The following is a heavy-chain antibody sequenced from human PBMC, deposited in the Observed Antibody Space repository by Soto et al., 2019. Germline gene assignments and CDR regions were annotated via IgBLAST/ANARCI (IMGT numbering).Heavy chain of an antibody. J-gene: IGHJ4*02. V-gene: IGHV3-30*18. CDR1: GFTFSSYG. D-gene: IGHD5-12*01. CDR2: ISYDGSNK. CDR3: AKDRWLQFAYYFDY. Sequence: PGGTLRLSCAASGFTFSSYGMHWVRQAPGKGLEWVAVISYDGSNKCYADSVKGRFTISRDNSKNTLYLQMNSLRAEDTAVYYCAKDRWLQFAYYFDYWGQGTLVTVSS.